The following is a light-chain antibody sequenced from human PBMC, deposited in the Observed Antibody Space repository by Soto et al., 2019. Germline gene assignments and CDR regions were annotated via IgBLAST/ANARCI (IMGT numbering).Light chain of an antibody. Sequence: QAVVTQEPSLTVSPGGTVTLTCGSSTGAVTSGHYPHWFQQKSGQAPRTLIYDTNNRHSWTPARFSGSLLGGKGALTLSAAQPEDEADYYCLLIYPGVGEVFGTGTKVTVL. CDR3: LLIYPGVGEV. CDR2: DTN. J-gene: IGLJ1*01. CDR1: TGAVTSGHY. V-gene: IGLV7-46*01.